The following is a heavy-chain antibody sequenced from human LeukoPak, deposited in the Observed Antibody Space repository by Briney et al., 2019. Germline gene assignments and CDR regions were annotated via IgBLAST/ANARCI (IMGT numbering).Heavy chain of an antibody. CDR3: ARGAEWRDY. Sequence: GGSLRLSXGASGSSFSEYWMSWVRQAPGKGLEWVANIKYDGSDKNYVESVKGRFIISRDNAEKAVYPQMNSLRVDDTAVYYCARGAEWRDYWGQGTLVTVSS. V-gene: IGHV3-7*03. J-gene: IGHJ4*02. CDR1: GSSFSEYW. CDR2: IKYDGSDK. D-gene: IGHD3-3*01.